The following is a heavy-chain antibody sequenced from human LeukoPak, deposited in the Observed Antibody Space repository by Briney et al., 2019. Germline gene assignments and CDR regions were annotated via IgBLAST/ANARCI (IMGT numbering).Heavy chain of an antibody. CDR3: ARVGIPARPFDY. V-gene: IGHV3-7*03. Sequence: GGSLRLSCAPSGFTFSADWMSWVRQAPGKGLEWVASINQDGSEKYYVDSLKGRFTISRDNTKKSLYLQMNSLRAEDTAVYYCARVGIPARPFDYWGQGTLVTVSS. CDR2: INQDGSEK. D-gene: IGHD6-6*01. J-gene: IGHJ4*02. CDR1: GFTFSADW.